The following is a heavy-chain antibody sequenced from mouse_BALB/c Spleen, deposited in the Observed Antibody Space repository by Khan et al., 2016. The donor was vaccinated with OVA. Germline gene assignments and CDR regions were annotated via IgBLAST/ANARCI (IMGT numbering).Heavy chain of an antibody. D-gene: IGHD2-14*01. J-gene: IGHJ3*01. CDR3: ARSTDRYAFVY. CDR1: GDSITSGY. Sequence: EVKLEESGPSLVKPSQTLSLTCSVAGDSITSGYWNWIRKFPGNKLEYMGYIIYTGYTYYNPSLQSRISITRHTSTNQYYLQLNSVTDKDTATYYCARSTDRYAFVYWGQGTLVTVSA. V-gene: IGHV3-8*02. CDR2: IIYTGYT.